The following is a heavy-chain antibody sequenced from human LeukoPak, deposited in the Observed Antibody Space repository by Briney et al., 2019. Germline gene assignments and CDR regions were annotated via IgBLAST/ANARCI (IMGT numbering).Heavy chain of an antibody. CDR3: ASNRGYCSGGSCEFDY. Sequence: ASVKVSCKASGYTFTGYYMHWVRQAPGQGLEWMGWINPNSGGTNYAQKFQGRVTMTRDTSISTAYMELSRLRSDDTAVYYCASNRGYCSGGSCEFDYWGQGTLVTVSS. J-gene: IGHJ4*02. CDR1: GYTFTGYY. CDR2: INPNSGGT. V-gene: IGHV1-2*02. D-gene: IGHD2-15*01.